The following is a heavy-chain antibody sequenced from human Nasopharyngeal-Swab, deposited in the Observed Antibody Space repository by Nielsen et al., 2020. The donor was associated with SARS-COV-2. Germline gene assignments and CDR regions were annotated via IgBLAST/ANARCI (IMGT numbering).Heavy chain of an antibody. CDR2: INPYNGDT. J-gene: IGHJ4*02. CDR1: GYTFTDYY. D-gene: IGHD3-22*01. CDR3: ATDYYDNYVSDF. Sequence: ASVKVSCKTSGYTFTDYYIHWVRQAPGQGLEWVGCINPYNGDTFYAQNFQGRVTVTRDTSRSTAYIDLSRLMSDDTAVYYCATDYYDNYVSDFWGQGTLVTVSS. V-gene: IGHV1-2*02.